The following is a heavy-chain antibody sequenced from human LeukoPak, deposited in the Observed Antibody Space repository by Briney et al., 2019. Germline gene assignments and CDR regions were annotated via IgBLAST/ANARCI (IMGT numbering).Heavy chain of an antibody. CDR1: GFTFSSYA. J-gene: IGHJ4*02. CDR3: AKGLYSSSWGTFDY. V-gene: IGHV3-23*01. D-gene: IGHD6-13*01. CDR2: ISGSGGST. Sequence: GGSLRLSCAASGFTFSSYAMSWVRQAPGKGVERVSAISGSGGSTYYADSVKGRFTISRDNSKKTLYLQMNSLRAEDTAVYYCAKGLYSSSWGTFDYWGQGTLVTVSS.